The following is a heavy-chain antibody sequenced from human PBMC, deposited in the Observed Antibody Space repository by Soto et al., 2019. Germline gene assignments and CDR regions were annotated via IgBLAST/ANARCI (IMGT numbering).Heavy chain of an antibody. Sequence: SETLSLTCAVSGVSISSSNWWSWVRQPPGKGLEWIGEIYHSGTTNYNPSLKSRVTISVDKSKNQFSLKLSSVTVADTAVYYCASRDETHFDSWSQGTLVTVSS. CDR3: ASRDETHFDS. CDR1: GVSISSSNW. J-gene: IGHJ4*02. CDR2: IYHSGTT. V-gene: IGHV4-4*02.